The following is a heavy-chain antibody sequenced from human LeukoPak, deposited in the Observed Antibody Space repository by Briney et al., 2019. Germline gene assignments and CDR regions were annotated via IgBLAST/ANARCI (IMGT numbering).Heavy chain of an antibody. V-gene: IGHV4-4*02. CDR1: GGSISSSNW. CDR3: ARWSSGVRGYSYYFDY. CDR2: IYHSGST. D-gene: IGHD3-10*01. J-gene: IGHJ4*02. Sequence: PSETLSLTCAVSGGSISSSNWWSWVRQPPGKGLEWIGEIYHSGSTNYNPSLKSRVTISVDKSKNQFSLKLSSVTAADTAVYYCARWSSGVRGYSYYFDYWGQGTLVTVSS.